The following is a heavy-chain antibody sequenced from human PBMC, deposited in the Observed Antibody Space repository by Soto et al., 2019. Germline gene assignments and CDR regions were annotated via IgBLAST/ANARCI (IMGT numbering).Heavy chain of an antibody. CDR3: ARGDPYYDFWSGYYTSGRTNAFDI. D-gene: IGHD3-3*01. Sequence: SETLSLTCTVSGGSISSYYWSWIRQPPGKGLEWIGYINYSGSTNYNPSLKSRVTISVDTSKNQFSLKLSSVTAADTAVYYCARGDPYYDFWSGYYTSGRTNAFDIWGQGTMVTVSS. J-gene: IGHJ3*02. V-gene: IGHV4-59*12. CDR2: INYSGST. CDR1: GGSISSYY.